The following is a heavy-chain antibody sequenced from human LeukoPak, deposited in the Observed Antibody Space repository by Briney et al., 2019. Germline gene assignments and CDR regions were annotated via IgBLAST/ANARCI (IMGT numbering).Heavy chain of an antibody. CDR3: GGEFSSSPASMDV. D-gene: IGHD6-13*01. Sequence: GGSLRLSCAASGFTFSSYWMSWVRQAPGKGLEWVANIKQDGSEKYYVDSVKGRFTISRDNAKNSLYLQMNSLRAEDTAVYYCGGEFSSSPASMDVWGQGATVTVSS. J-gene: IGHJ6*02. V-gene: IGHV3-7*04. CDR2: IKQDGSEK. CDR1: GFTFSSYW.